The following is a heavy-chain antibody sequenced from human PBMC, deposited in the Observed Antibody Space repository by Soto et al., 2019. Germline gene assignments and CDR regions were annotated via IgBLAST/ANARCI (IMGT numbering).Heavy chain of an antibody. CDR3: AKDLLGPGRAYGMDV. CDR2: ISYDGSNK. Sequence: PGGSLRLSCAASGFTFSSYGMHWVRQAPGKGLEWAAVISYDGSNKYYADSVKGRFTISRDNSKNTLYLQMNSLRAEDTAVYYCAKDLLGPGRAYGMDVWGQGTTVTVSS. D-gene: IGHD7-27*01. J-gene: IGHJ6*02. V-gene: IGHV3-30*18. CDR1: GFTFSSYG.